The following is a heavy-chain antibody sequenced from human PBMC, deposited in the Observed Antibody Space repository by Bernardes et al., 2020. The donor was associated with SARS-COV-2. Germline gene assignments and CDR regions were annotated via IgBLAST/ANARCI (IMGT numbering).Heavy chain of an antibody. J-gene: IGHJ4*02. D-gene: IGHD2-21*02. CDR1: GYTFTGYF. Sequence: AAVQVSCKASGYTFTGYFIHWVRQAPGQRLEWMGWINPNTGGTNYVQKFQGRVTMTRDTSITTAYMELSRLGSDDTAIYYCARTRTTISTTGIPVDYWGQGTLVTVSS. CDR3: ARTRTTISTTGIPVDY. CDR2: INPNTGGT. V-gene: IGHV1-2*02.